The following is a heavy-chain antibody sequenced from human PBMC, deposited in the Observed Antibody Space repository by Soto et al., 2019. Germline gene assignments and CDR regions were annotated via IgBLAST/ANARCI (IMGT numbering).Heavy chain of an antibody. D-gene: IGHD1-26*01. CDR3: ARVVGATYYFDY. Sequence: SLTCTVSGGSISSYYWSWIRQPPGKGLEWIGYIYYSGSTNYNPSLKSRVTISVDTSKNQFSLKLSSVTAADTAVYYCARVVGATYYFDYWGQGTLVTVSS. J-gene: IGHJ4*02. CDR1: GGSISSYY. CDR2: IYYSGST. V-gene: IGHV4-59*01.